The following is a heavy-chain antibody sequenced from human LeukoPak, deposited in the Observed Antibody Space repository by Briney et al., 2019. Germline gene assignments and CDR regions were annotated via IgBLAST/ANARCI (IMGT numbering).Heavy chain of an antibody. CDR1: GGSISSYY. D-gene: IGHD3-22*01. V-gene: IGHV4-59*01. CDR2: IYYTGST. J-gene: IGHJ4*02. Sequence: SETLSLTCTVSGGSISSYYWSWIRQSPGKGLEWIGYIYYTGSTNYNPSLKSRVTISVDTSKNQFSLKLSSVTAADTAVYYCARQVDSGGYYGYYFDYWGQGTLVAVSS. CDR3: ARQVDSGGYYGYYFDY.